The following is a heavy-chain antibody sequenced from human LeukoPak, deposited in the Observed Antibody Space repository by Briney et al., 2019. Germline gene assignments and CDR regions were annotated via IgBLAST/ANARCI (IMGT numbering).Heavy chain of an antibody. Sequence: PGGSLRLSCVASGFNFRDYYMNWVRQAPGKGLECISYISSNGKTIYYTDSVRGRFTVSRDNGKNSLYLQLNSLTAADTAVYYCALLEVPGPNDFNVDALDFWGQGTVVTVSS. J-gene: IGHJ3*01. CDR1: GFNFRDYY. CDR2: ISSNGKTI. D-gene: IGHD3/OR15-3a*01. V-gene: IGHV3-11*01. CDR3: ALLEVPGPNDFNVDALDF.